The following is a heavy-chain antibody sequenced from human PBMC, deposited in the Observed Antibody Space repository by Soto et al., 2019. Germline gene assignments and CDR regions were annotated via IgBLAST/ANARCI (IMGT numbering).Heavy chain of an antibody. V-gene: IGHV3-33*01. CDR1: GFIFSEYG. Sequence: GVLRLSCAASGFIFSEYGMHWVRQAPGKGLEWVAVIYYDGSNEHYSESVRGRFAISRDNSKNMLYLEMNSLRAEDTAIYYCARWWNDEEWVETMDVWGQGTTVTVSS. J-gene: IGHJ6*01. CDR3: ARWWNDEEWVETMDV. CDR2: IYYDGSNE. D-gene: IGHD1-1*01.